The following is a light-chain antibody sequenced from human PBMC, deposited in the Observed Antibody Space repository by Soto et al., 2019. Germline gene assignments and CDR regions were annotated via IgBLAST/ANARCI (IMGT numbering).Light chain of an antibody. J-gene: IGLJ3*02. Sequence: QSALTQPRSVSGSPGQSVTISCTGTSSDVGGYNYVSWYQHHPGKAPKLMIYGVSKRPSGVPDRFSGSKSGNTASLTISGLQAEDEADYYCCSYAGSYTRVFGGGTKLTVL. CDR3: CSYAGSYTRV. V-gene: IGLV2-11*01. CDR1: SSDVGGYNY. CDR2: GVS.